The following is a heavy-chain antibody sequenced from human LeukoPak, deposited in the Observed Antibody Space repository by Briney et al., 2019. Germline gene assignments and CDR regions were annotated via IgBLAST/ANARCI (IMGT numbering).Heavy chain of an antibody. V-gene: IGHV3-30*04. CDR3: AREGPIHSHCSSTSCSPYYYYYGMDV. CDR2: ISYDGSNK. Sequence: GSSLRLSCAASGFTFSSYAMHWVRQAPGKGLEWVAVISYDGSNKYYADSVKGRFTISRDNSKNTLYLQMNSLRAEDTAVYYCAREGPIHSHCSSTSCSPYYYYYGMDVWGQGTTVTVSS. J-gene: IGHJ6*02. CDR1: GFTFSSYA. D-gene: IGHD2-2*01.